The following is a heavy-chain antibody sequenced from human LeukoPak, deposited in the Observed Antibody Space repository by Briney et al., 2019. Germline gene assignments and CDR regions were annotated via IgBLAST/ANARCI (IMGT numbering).Heavy chain of an antibody. J-gene: IGHJ6*04. CDR2: INHSGST. V-gene: IGHV4-34*01. Sequence: ASETLSLTCAVYGGSFSGYYWSWIRQTPGKGLEWIGEINHSGSTNYNPSLKRRVTISVDTSKNQFSLKLSSVTAADTAVYYCASRGRRGYSYGAYYYYGMDVWGKGTTVTVSS. CDR3: ASRGRRGYSYGAYYYYGMDV. D-gene: IGHD5-18*01. CDR1: GGSFSGYY.